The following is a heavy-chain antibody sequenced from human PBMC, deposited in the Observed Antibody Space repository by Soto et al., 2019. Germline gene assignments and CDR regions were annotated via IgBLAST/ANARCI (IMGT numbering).Heavy chain of an antibody. CDR3: ARSPNYYYYMDV. J-gene: IGHJ6*03. CDR1: GYTFSTYG. Sequence: ASVKVSCKASGYTFSTYGISWVRQAPGQGLEWMGWISVYNGNTKYAQKLQGRVTRTADTSTSTAYMELRSLRSDDTAVYYCARSPNYYYYMDVWGKGTTVTVSS. CDR2: ISVYNGNT. V-gene: IGHV1-18*01.